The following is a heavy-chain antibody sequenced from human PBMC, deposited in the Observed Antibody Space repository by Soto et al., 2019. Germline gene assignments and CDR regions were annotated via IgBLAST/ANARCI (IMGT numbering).Heavy chain of an antibody. J-gene: IGHJ4*02. Sequence: SETLSLTCTVSVGSVSSSSYYWGWVRQPPGKGLEWIGSVYYSGSTYYNPSLESRVTMSVDKSKNQFSLKLMSLSAADTAVYYCGRLEGLATISYYFDYWGQGALVTVSS. V-gene: IGHV4-39*01. CDR3: GRLEGLATISYYFDY. CDR2: VYYSGST. CDR1: VGSVSSSSYY. D-gene: IGHD3-9*01.